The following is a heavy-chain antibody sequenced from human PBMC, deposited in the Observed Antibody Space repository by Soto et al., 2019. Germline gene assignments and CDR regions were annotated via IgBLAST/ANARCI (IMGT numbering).Heavy chain of an antibody. J-gene: IGHJ4*02. V-gene: IGHV4-31*03. D-gene: IGHD5-12*01. CDR3: ARIADIVATGSPTWFDY. Sequence: QVQLQESGPGLVKPSQTLSLTCTVSGGSISSGGYYWSWIRQHPGKGLEWIGYIYYSGSTYYNPSLKSRVTISVDTSKNQFTLKLSSVTAADTAVYYCARIADIVATGSPTWFDYWGQGTLVTVSS. CDR2: IYYSGST. CDR1: GGSISSGGYY.